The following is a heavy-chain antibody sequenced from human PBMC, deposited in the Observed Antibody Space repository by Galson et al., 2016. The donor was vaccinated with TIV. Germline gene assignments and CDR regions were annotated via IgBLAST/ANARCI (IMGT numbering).Heavy chain of an antibody. D-gene: IGHD3-9*01. J-gene: IGHJ4*02. CDR3: ARDRPHILTGSDVDY. V-gene: IGHV1-69*05. Sequence: SVKVSCKASRGTFRNYAISWVRQAPGQRLEWMGEIIPSFGTANYAQEFQGRVSMTTDTSTSTAYLELRSLRSDDTAVYYCARDRPHILTGSDVDYWGQGTLVTVSS. CDR2: IIPSFGTA. CDR1: RGTFRNYA.